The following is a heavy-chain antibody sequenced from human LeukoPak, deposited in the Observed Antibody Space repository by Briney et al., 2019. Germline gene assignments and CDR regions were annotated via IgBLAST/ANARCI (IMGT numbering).Heavy chain of an antibody. D-gene: IGHD1-26*01. Sequence: PGGSLRLSCAASGFTFSSYAMSWVRQAPGKGLEWVSAISGSGGSTYYADSVKGRFTISRDNSKNTLYLQMNSLRAEDTAVYYCARDDSEWDWHPEWFDPWGQGTLVTVSS. CDR2: ISGSGGST. CDR1: GFTFSSYA. CDR3: ARDDSEWDWHPEWFDP. V-gene: IGHV3-23*01. J-gene: IGHJ5*02.